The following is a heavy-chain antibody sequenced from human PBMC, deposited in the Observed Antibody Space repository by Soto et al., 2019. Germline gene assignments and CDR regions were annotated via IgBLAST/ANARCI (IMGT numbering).Heavy chain of an antibody. Sequence: GESLKLSSAASGLTFIPYWMHWFRQAPGRGLEWVSAISSSGSPTYYADSVKGRFTISRDNSKNSLYLQMNSLRAEDTAVYYCARDQLYYNDISGRPLNAFDVWGQGTMVTVSS. CDR2: ISSSGSPT. CDR1: GLTFIPYW. J-gene: IGHJ3*01. V-gene: IGHV3-21*01. D-gene: IGHD3-22*01. CDR3: ARDQLYYNDISGRPLNAFDV.